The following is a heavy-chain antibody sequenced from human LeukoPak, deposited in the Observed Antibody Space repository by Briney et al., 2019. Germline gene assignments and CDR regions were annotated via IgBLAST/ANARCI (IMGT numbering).Heavy chain of an antibody. D-gene: IGHD1-20*01. CDR3: ARVSVAYHWNDYYYYYYMDV. J-gene: IGHJ6*03. V-gene: IGHV1-69*05. CDR1: GGTFSSYA. CDR2: IIPIFGTA. Sequence: SSVKVSCKASGGTFSSYAFSWLRQAPRQGLEWMGGIIPIFGTANYAQKFQGRVTITTDESTSTAYMELSSLRSEDTAVYYCARVSVAYHWNDYYYYYYMDVWCKGTTVTVSS.